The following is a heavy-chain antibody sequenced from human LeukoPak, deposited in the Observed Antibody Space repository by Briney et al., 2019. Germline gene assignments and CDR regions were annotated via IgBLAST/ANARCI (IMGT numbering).Heavy chain of an antibody. Sequence: ASVKVSCKASGDTFTGYYMHWVRQAPGQGLEWMGWINPNSGGTNYAQKFQGRVTMTRDTSISTAYMELSRLRSDDTAVYYCARLVGATIGSTDYWGQGTLVTVSS. J-gene: IGHJ4*02. CDR1: GDTFTGYY. V-gene: IGHV1-2*02. D-gene: IGHD1-26*01. CDR2: INPNSGGT. CDR3: ARLVGATIGSTDY.